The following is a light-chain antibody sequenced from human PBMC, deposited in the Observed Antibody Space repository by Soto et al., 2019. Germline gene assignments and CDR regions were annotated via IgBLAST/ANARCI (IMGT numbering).Light chain of an antibody. V-gene: IGKV3-15*01. CDR2: GAS. CDR1: QDIRSS. CDR3: QQYNDWPIT. J-gene: IGKJ5*01. Sequence: EIVIRHSPATLSVSPGEIVTLSWRASQDIRSSLAWYQQKPGQAPRLLIYGASIRATGVPATFSGSGSGTEFTLSISSLQSEDFAVYYCQQYNDWPITFGQGTRLEIK.